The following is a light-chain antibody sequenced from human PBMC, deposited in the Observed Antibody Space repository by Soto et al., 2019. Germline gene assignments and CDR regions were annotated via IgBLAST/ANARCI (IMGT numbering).Light chain of an antibody. CDR3: QQYGSSPEYT. V-gene: IGKV3-20*01. CDR2: GAS. Sequence: ELVLTQSPGTLSLSPGARATLSCRASQSVSSSYLAWYQQKPGQAPRLLTYGASSRATGIPDRFSGSGSGTACTLTISRLEPEDFAVYYCQQYGSSPEYTFGQGAKLE. J-gene: IGKJ2*01. CDR1: QSVSSSY.